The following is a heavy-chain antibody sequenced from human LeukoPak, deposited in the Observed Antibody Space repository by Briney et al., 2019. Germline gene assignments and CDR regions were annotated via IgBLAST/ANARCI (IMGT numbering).Heavy chain of an antibody. V-gene: IGHV1-18*01. CDR3: AREGGERVAYCGGDCYSRSILRWFDP. J-gene: IGHJ5*02. CDR2: ISTYNGNT. CDR1: GYSFVLYG. D-gene: IGHD2-21*02. Sequence: GASVKVSCKASGYSFVLYGISWVRQAPGQGPEWMGWISTYNGNTKYAEKFQGRVTMTTDTPTSTAYMELSRLRSDDTAVYYCAREGGERVAYCGGDCYSRSILRWFDPWGQGTLVTVSS.